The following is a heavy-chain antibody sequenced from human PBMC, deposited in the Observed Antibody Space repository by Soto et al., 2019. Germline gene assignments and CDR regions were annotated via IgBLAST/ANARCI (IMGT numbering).Heavy chain of an antibody. J-gene: IGHJ4*02. V-gene: IGHV4-31*01. CDR2: ISSSGTT. D-gene: IGHD3-16*01. CDR1: GGSISSGGYF. Sequence: SETLSLTCTVSGGSISSGGYFWSWIRQHPGKGLEWIGYISSSGTTYYNPSLKSHFTIFVDTSKNQFSLTLNSVTAADTAVFYCARWGMIGGPLLFEHGGRGRLVTVS. CDR3: ARWGMIGGPLLFEH.